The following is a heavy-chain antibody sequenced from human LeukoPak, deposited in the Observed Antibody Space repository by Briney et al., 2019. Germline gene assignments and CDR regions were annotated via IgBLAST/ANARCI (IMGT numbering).Heavy chain of an antibody. CDR1: GYTFTSYG. D-gene: IGHD6-19*01. J-gene: IGHJ4*02. V-gene: IGHV1-18*01. CDR2: ISAYNGNT. Sequence: ASVKVSCKASGYTFTSYGISWVRQAPGQGLEWMGWISAYNGNTNYAQKLQGRVTITGDTSASTAYMELSSLTSDDTAVYYCARNLVGKTDFDYWGQGTLVTVSS. CDR3: ARNLVGKTDFDY.